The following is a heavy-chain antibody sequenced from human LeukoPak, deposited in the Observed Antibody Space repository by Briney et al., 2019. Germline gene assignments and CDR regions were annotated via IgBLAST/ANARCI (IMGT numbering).Heavy chain of an antibody. CDR3: AREGLERIFHFDY. CDR1: GFTFYSHA. V-gene: IGHV3-23*01. Sequence: GGSLRLSCAASGFTFYSHAMAWVRQAPGTGLEWVSGITGNGFETFYADPVRGRFTISRDNSKNTLYLQMNSLRAEDTALYYCAREGLERIFHFDYWGQGTLVTVSS. CDR2: ITGNGFET. J-gene: IGHJ4*02. D-gene: IGHD1-1*01.